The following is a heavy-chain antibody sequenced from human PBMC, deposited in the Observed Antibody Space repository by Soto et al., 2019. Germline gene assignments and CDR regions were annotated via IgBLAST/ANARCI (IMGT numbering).Heavy chain of an antibody. J-gene: IGHJ4*01. CDR3: AKDRSSGNYLYYFDN. CDR1: GFTFSTYA. V-gene: IGHV3-23*01. D-gene: IGHD1-7*01. Sequence: PGGSLRLSCAASGFTFSTYAMSWARQAPGKGLEWVSGITNSGSNTYYADSVKGRFTISRDNSKNTLYLQMNSLRDEDTAVYYCAKDRSSGNYLYYFDNWGQGTLVTVSS. CDR2: ITNSGSNT.